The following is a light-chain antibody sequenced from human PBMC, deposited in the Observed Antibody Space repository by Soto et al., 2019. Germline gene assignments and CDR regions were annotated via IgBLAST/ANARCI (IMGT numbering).Light chain of an antibody. CDR2: DAS. J-gene: IGKJ2*01. CDR3: QQYSQWPLYT. Sequence: EIVMTQSPATVPASPGERVTLSCRASQSVNSDLAWYQQTPGQAPRPLIYDASTRAAGVPARFSGSGSGTEFTLTISSLQSEDFALYYCQQYSQWPLYTFGQGNKVDI. V-gene: IGKV3-15*01. CDR1: QSVNSD.